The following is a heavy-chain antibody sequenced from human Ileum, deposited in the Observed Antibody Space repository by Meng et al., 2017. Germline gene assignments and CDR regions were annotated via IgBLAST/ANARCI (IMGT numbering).Heavy chain of an antibody. J-gene: IGHJ4*02. V-gene: IGHV3-21*04. CDR1: GFPFSSHS. CDR2: ISSGSDYV. D-gene: IGHD2-15*01. CDR3: ARHLGYCSGGSCHQ. Sequence: EVQLGESGGGPVKPGRSLRLSCAASGFPFSSHSRNWIRQGQGKSLEWVSFISSGSDYVYYGDSVRGRFTVSRDNAKNALYLQMDSLRVEDTALYFCARHLGYCSGGSCHQWGQGTLVTVSS.